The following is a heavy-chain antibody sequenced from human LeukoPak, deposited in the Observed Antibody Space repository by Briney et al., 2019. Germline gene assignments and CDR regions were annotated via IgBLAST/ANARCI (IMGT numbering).Heavy chain of an antibody. CDR1: GFTFDDYA. CDR2: ISWNSGSI. V-gene: IGHV3-9*01. D-gene: IGHD2-15*01. CDR3: AKDRGYCSGGSCSSFDY. J-gene: IGHJ4*02. Sequence: QPGRSLRLSCAASGFTFDDYAMHWVRQAPGKGLEWVSGISWNSGSIGYADSVKGRFTISRDNAKNSLYLQMNSLRAEDTALYYCAKDRGYCSGGSCSSFDYWGQGTLVTVSS.